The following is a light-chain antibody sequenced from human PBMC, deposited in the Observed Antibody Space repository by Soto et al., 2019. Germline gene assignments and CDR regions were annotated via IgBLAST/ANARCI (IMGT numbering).Light chain of an antibody. CDR2: DAS. Sequence: EIVLTQSPATLSLSPGERATLSCRASQSVSSYLAWYQQKPGQAPRLLIYDASNRVTGIPARFSGSGSGTDFTLTTSSLEPEDFAVYYCQQRSNWPPFTFGGGTKVDIK. CDR1: QSVSSY. J-gene: IGKJ4*01. CDR3: QQRSNWPPFT. V-gene: IGKV3-11*01.